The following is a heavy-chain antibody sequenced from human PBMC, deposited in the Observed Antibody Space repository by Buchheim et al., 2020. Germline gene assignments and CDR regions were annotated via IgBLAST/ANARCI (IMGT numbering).Heavy chain of an antibody. D-gene: IGHD6-13*01. J-gene: IGHJ4*02. Sequence: QVQLVESGGGVVQPGRSLRLSCAASGFTFSSYGMHWVRQAPGKGLEWVAVISYDGSNKYYADTVKGRFTISRDNSKNTLYLQMNSLSAEDTAVYYCAKAFRQLEAYYVDYWGQGTL. CDR1: GFTFSSYG. CDR2: ISYDGSNK. V-gene: IGHV3-30*18. CDR3: AKAFRQLEAYYVDY.